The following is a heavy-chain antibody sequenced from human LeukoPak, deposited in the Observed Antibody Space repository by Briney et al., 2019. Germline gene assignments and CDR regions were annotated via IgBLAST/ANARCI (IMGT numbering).Heavy chain of an antibody. CDR2: IYSGGST. D-gene: IGHD2-21*02. CDR3: ARTDETAPAEDFQH. V-gene: IGHV3-53*01. CDR1: GFSVSSNY. J-gene: IGHJ1*01. Sequence: GGSLRLSCAASGFSVSSNYMSWVRQAPGKGLEWVSVIYSGGSTYYADSVKGRFTISRDNSKNTLYLQMKSLRAEDMAVYYCARTDETAPAEDFQHWGQGTLVTVSS.